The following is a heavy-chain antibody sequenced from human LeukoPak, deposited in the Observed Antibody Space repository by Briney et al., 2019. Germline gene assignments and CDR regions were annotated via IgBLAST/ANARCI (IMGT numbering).Heavy chain of an antibody. V-gene: IGHV4-59*01. CDR1: GGSISSYY. D-gene: IGHD1-26*01. CDR2: IYYSGST. J-gene: IGHJ6*03. Sequence: SETLSLTCTVSGGSISSYYWSWIRQPPGKGLEWIGYIYYSGSTNYNPSLKSRVTISVDTSKNQFSLKLSSVTAADTAVYYCARVGSGSYWDYYYYMDVWGKGTTVTVSS. CDR3: ARVGSGSYWDYYYYMDV.